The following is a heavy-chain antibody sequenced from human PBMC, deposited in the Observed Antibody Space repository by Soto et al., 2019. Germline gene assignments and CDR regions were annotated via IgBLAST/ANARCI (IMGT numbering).Heavy chain of an antibody. Sequence: GGSLRLSCAASGFTFSSYSMSWVRQAPGKGLEWVSAISGSGGSTYYADSVKGRFTISRDNSKNTLYLQMNSLRAEDTAVYYCASQGFGELFFDYWGQGTLVTVSS. CDR1: GFTFSSYS. J-gene: IGHJ4*02. CDR3: ASQGFGELFFDY. V-gene: IGHV3-23*01. CDR2: ISGSGGST. D-gene: IGHD3-10*01.